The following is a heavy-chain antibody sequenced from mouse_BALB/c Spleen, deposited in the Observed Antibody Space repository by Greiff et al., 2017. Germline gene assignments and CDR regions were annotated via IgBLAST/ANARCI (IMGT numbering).Heavy chain of an antibody. CDR3: ARDRWITTGFAY. V-gene: IGHV5-4*02. Sequence: EVQGVESGGGLVKPGGSLKLSCAASGFTFSDYYMYWVRQTPEKRLEWVATISDGGSYTYYPDSVKGRFTISRDNAKNNLYLQMSSLKSEDTAMYYCARDRWITTGFAYWGQGTLVTVSA. J-gene: IGHJ3*01. CDR2: ISDGGSYT. D-gene: IGHD2-4*01. CDR1: GFTFSDYY.